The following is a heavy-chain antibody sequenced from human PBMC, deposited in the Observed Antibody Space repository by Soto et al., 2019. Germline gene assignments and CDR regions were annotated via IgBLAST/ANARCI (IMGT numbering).Heavy chain of an antibody. CDR2: FFIGGNT. CDR3: ATPYTATLDIDY. Sequence: SETLSLTCTVSGGSISSSTYYWGWMRQPPGKGLEWIASFFIGGNTYYNPSLKSRVTISVDTSKKQFSLKLSSVTAADTAVYYCATPYTATLDIDYWGQGTLVTVSS. D-gene: IGHD5-18*01. J-gene: IGHJ4*02. CDR1: GGSISSSTYY. V-gene: IGHV4-39*01.